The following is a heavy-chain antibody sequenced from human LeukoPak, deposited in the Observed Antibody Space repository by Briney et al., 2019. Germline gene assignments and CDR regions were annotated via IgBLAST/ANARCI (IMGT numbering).Heavy chain of an antibody. CDR1: GFTFSSYS. D-gene: IGHD3-3*01. CDR2: ISSSSSTI. J-gene: IGHJ4*02. CDR3: ARDQYDTWSRRGNFDS. Sequence: PGGSPRLSCAASGFTFSSYSMNWVRQAPGKGLEWVSYISSSSSTIYYADSVKGRFTISRDNTKNSLYLQMNSLRAEDTAVFYCARDQYDTWSRRGNFDSWGQGTLVIVSS. V-gene: IGHV3-48*04.